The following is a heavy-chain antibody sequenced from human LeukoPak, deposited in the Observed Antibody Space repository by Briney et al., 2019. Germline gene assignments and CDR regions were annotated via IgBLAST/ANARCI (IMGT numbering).Heavy chain of an antibody. D-gene: IGHD6-6*01. V-gene: IGHV3-7*02. Sequence: QPGRSLRLSCTASGFTFAGYWMTWVRHPPGKGLEWVANIKSDGSEKYYVDSVKGRFTVSRDNTKNSLSLQLNSLRAEDTAVYYCAKLSEYSFDSRGQGTQVTVSS. CDR3: AKLSEYSFDS. CDR2: IKSDGSEK. CDR1: GFTFAGYW. J-gene: IGHJ4*02.